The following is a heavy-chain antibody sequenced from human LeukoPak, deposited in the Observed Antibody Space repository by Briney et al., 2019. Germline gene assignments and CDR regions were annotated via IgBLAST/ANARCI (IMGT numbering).Heavy chain of an antibody. CDR3: ARIGYCSSTSCYGYYYYYYYMDV. V-gene: IGHV3-21*01. D-gene: IGHD2-2*01. J-gene: IGHJ6*03. CDR1: GFTFSSYS. CDR2: ISSSSSCI. Sequence: GGSLRLSCAASGFTFSSYSMNWVPQAPGKGLEWVSSISSSSSCIYNADSVKGRFTISRDNAKNSLYLQMNSLRAEDTAVYYCARIGYCSSTSCYGYYYYYYYMDVWGKGTTVTVSS.